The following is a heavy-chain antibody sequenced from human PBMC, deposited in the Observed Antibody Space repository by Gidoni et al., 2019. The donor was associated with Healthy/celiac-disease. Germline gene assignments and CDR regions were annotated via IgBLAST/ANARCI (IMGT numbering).Heavy chain of an antibody. Sequence: QVQLQESGPGLVKPSETLSLTCAVSGYSISSGYYWGWIRQPPGKGLEWIGSIYHSGSTYYNPSLKSRVTISVDTSKNQFSLKLSSVTAADTAVYYCARRSYSSGFDPWGQGTLVTVSS. V-gene: IGHV4-38-2*01. CDR1: GYSISSGYY. D-gene: IGHD6-25*01. CDR3: ARRSYSSGFDP. CDR2: IYHSGST. J-gene: IGHJ5*02.